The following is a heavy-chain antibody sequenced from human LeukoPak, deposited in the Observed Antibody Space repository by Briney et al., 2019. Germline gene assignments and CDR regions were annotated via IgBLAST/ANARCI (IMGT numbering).Heavy chain of an antibody. V-gene: IGHV1-8*01. CDR2: VNPNSGNT. D-gene: IGHD3-22*01. CDR3: ARRSDDYDSSAYYH. J-gene: IGHJ4*02. CDR1: GYTFTSYD. Sequence: ASVKISCKTSGYTFTSYDLNWVRQATGQGLEWMGWVNPNSGNTGYAQKFQGRVTMTMDPSISTAYMELSSLRSEDTAVYYCARRSDDYDSSAYYHWGQGTLVTVSS.